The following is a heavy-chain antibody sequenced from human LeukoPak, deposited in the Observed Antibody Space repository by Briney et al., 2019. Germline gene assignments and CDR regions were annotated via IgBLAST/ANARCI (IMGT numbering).Heavy chain of an antibody. CDR3: AREDSSGSLEY. V-gene: IGHV4-31*03. CDR1: GGSISSGGYY. CDR2: IYYSGST. D-gene: IGHD3-22*01. J-gene: IGHJ4*02. Sequence: PSETLSLTCTVSGGSISSGGYYWSWIRQHPGKGLEWIGYIYYSGSTYYNPSLKSRVTISVDTSKNQFSLKLSSVTAADTAVYYCAREDSSGSLEYWGQGTLVTVSS.